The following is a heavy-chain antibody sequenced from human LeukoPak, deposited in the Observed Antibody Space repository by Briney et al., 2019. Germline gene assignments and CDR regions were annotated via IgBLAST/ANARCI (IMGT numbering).Heavy chain of an antibody. CDR1: GFTFSSYG. J-gene: IGHJ4*02. CDR2: ISYEGSNK. V-gene: IGHV3-30*18. CDR3: AKALPRYCSSTSCYPQLFDY. Sequence: PGRSLTLSCAASGFTFSSYGMHWVRQAPGKGLEWVAVISYEGSNKYYADSVKGRFTICRDNSKNTLYMQMNSLRAEDMAVYYCAKALPRYCSSTSCYPQLFDYWGQGTLVTVSS. D-gene: IGHD2-2*01.